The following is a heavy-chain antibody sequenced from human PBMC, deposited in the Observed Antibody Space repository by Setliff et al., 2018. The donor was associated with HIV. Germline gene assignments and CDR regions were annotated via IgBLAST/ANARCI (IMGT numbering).Heavy chain of an antibody. CDR3: ARTDYGGNSGGNYFDY. J-gene: IGHJ4*02. V-gene: IGHV1-18*01. CDR1: GYTFTTYD. CDR2: ISPYNGHT. D-gene: IGHD4-17*01. Sequence: ASVKVSCKASGYTFTTYDITWVRQAPGQGLEWLGWISPYNGHTNFAQKFQGRVTMTTDTATSTAYMEVRGLRSDDTAVYYCARTDYGGNSGGNYFDYWGQGSLVTV.